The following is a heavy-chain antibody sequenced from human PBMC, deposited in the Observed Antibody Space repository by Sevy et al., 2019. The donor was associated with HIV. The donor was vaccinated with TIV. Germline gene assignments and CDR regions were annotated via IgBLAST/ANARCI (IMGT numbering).Heavy chain of an antibody. Sequence: SETLSLTCTVSGGSISSGNYYWHWIRQPPGKGLEWIGYISYTGNTYYNPSHKSPVTISVETSNNQYSLRLTSVTAADTAVYYCTRDATESTSSSVWFDPWGQGTLVTVSS. D-gene: IGHD6-6*01. CDR3: TRDATESTSSSVWFDP. V-gene: IGHV4-30-4*01. CDR2: ISYTGNT. CDR1: GGSISSGNYY. J-gene: IGHJ5*02.